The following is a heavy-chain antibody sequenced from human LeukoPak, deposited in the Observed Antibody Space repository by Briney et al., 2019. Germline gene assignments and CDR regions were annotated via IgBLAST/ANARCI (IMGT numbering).Heavy chain of an antibody. CDR1: GFAFNSYS. CDR3: VKESEDSSGWATRYYFDY. CDR2: ITWNSDNL. D-gene: IGHD6-19*01. V-gene: IGHV3-9*01. Sequence: GGSLRLSCAASGFAFNSYSMNWVRQAPGKGLEWVAGITWNSDNLDYAESVRGRFTISRDNAKNSLYLQMNSLRLEDTAFYYCVKESEDSSGWATRYYFDYWGQGSLVTVSS. J-gene: IGHJ4*02.